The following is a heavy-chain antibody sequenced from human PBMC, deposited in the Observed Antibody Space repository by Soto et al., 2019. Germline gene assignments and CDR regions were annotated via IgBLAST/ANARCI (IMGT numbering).Heavy chain of an antibody. D-gene: IGHD6-13*01. CDR2: INNSGST. J-gene: IGHJ4*02. CDR1: GGSFRGYY. CDR3: ARCLRSWTYYVDY. V-gene: IGHV4-34*01. Sequence: QVQLQQWGAGLLKPSETLSLTCAVYGGSFRGYYWSWIREPPGKGLEWIGEINNSGSTNNNTSLKIRVPILVDTSKNQISLKLCAVTDADTAAYYCARCLRSWTYYVDYWGERILGTVSS.